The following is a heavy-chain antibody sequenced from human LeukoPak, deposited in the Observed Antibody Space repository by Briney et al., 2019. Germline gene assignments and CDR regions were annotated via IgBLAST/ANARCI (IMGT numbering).Heavy chain of an antibody. D-gene: IGHD6-13*01. CDR3: AREGIRIAAAGTIDY. Sequence: ASVKVSCKASGYTFSNYAINWVRQAPGQGPEWMGWISTYNGNTNYAQKLQDRVTMTTDTSTSTAYMELRSLRSDDTAMYYCAREGIRIAAAGTIDYWGQGTLVTVSS. CDR2: ISTYNGNT. CDR1: GYTFSNYA. V-gene: IGHV1-18*01. J-gene: IGHJ4*02.